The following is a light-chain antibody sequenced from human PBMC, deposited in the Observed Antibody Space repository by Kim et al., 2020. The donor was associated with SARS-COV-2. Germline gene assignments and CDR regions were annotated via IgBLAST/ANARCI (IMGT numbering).Light chain of an antibody. V-gene: IGLV3-9*01. CDR3: QVWDTTAV. Sequence: VSVALGQTATIICGGDNIENKNVHWYQQKPGQAPVLVIFRDRNRPTGIPERFSGSNSGNAATLTISRVQAGDEAAYYCQVWDTTAVFGGGTQLTVL. CDR2: RDR. J-gene: IGLJ2*01. CDR1: NIENKN.